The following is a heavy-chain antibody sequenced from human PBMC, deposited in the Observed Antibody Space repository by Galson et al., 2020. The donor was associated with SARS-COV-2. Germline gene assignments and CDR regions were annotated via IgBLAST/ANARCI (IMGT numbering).Heavy chain of an antibody. Sequence: ASVKVSCKASGYTFTGYYMHWVRQDPGQGLEWMGWINPNSGGTNYAQKFQGRVTMTRDTSISTAYMELSRLRSDDTAVYYCARDPTVTTSEEFDYYYYGMDVWGQGTTVTVSS. D-gene: IGHD4-17*01. V-gene: IGHV1-2*02. CDR2: INPNSGGT. CDR1: GYTFTGYY. J-gene: IGHJ6*02. CDR3: ARDPTVTTSEEFDYYYYGMDV.